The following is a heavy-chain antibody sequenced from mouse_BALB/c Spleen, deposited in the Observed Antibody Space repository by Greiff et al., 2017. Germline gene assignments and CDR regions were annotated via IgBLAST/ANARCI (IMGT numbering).Heavy chain of an antibody. CDR1: GFTFSSFG. V-gene: IGHV5-17*02. D-gene: IGHD1-1*01. J-gene: IGHJ2*01. CDR2: ISSGSSTI. Sequence: EVQRVESGGGLVQPGGSRKLSCAASGFTFSSFGMHWVRQAPEKGLEWVAYISSGSSTIYYADTVKGRFTISRDNPKNTLFLQMTSLRSEDTAMYYCARSYYGSSYVRYFDYWGQGTTLTVSS. CDR3: ARSYYGSSYVRYFDY.